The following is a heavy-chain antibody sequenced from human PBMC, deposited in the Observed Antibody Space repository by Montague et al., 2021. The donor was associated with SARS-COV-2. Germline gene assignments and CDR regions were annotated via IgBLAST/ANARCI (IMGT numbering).Heavy chain of an antibody. J-gene: IGHJ4*02. D-gene: IGHD1-26*01. CDR2: INRSGST. V-gene: IGHV4-34*01. CDR3: ARRGSGRSDLAY. Sequence: SETLSLTCAVYCGAFRGYYGSGIRQPPGKGLEWIGEINRSGSTKYNPSLKGRVSMSVDKSWNQFSLRLTSVTAADTAIYYCARRGSGRSDLAYWGQGTLVTVSS. CDR1: CGAFRGYY.